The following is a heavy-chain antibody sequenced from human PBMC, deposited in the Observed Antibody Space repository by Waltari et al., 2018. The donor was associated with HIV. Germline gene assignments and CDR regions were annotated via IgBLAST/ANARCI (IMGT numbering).Heavy chain of an antibody. D-gene: IGHD3-3*01. Sequence: QVQLGQSVAEVKKPRSSVKVPCKASGGTFSSYAISRVRQAPGRRLEWMGGIIPILGPANYAQKFQGRVTITADESTSTAYMELSSLRSEDTAVYYCARSTIFGVVTQITYSDNYGMDVWGQGTTVTVSS. CDR1: GGTFSSYA. V-gene: IGHV1-69*01. CDR3: ARSTIFGVVTQITYSDNYGMDV. CDR2: IIPILGPA. J-gene: IGHJ6*02.